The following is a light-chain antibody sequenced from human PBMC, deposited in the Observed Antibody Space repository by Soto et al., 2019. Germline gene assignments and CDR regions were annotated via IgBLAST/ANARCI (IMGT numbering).Light chain of an antibody. CDR2: GAS. Sequence: EIVLTQSPGTLSLSPGERATLSCRASQSVSRRYLAWYQQKPGQAPRLLIYGASSRATGFPDRFSGSGSGTDFTLTISRLEPEDFAVYYCQQYGRSPFTFGPGTKVDIK. V-gene: IGKV3-20*01. CDR1: QSVSRRY. CDR3: QQYGRSPFT. J-gene: IGKJ3*01.